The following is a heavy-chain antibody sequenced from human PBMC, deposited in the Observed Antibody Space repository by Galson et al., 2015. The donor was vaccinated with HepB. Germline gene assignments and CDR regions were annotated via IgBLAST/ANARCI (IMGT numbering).Heavy chain of an antibody. J-gene: IGHJ5*02. CDR3: ARGNKGDWFDP. D-gene: IGHD1/OR15-1a*01. V-gene: IGHV4-59*01. CDR1: GGSISSYY. Sequence: LSLTCTVSGGSISSYYWSWIRQPPGKGLEWIGYIYYSGSTNYNPSLKSRVTISVDTSKNQFSLKLSSVTAADTAVYYCARGNKGDWFDPWGQGTLVTVSS. CDR2: IYYSGST.